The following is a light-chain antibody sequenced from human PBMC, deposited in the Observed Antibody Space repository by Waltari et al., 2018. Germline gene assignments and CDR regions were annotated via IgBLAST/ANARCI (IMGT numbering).Light chain of an antibody. J-gene: IGKJ4*01. CDR3: QQYNRWPPLT. CDR2: GAS. Sequence: EIVMTHSPVTLSVSPGERATLSCKASQSIDNNLAWYQQKPGQAPRLLIYGASTRATGVPARFSGSGSGTEFTLTISSLQSEDCAVFYCQQYNRWPPLTFGGGTKVEIK. CDR1: QSIDNN. V-gene: IGKV3-15*01.